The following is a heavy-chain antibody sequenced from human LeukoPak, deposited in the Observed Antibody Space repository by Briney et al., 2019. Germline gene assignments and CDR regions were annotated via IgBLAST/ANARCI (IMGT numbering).Heavy chain of an antibody. Sequence: GGSLRLSCAASGFTFNSYAMSWVRQAPGKGLEWVSTIRGSGGSTYYADSVKGRFTISRDNSKNTLYLQMNSLRAEDTAVYYCARARKRQWLDYYYYYYGMDVWGQGTTVTVSS. CDR1: GFTFNSYA. J-gene: IGHJ6*02. D-gene: IGHD6-19*01. V-gene: IGHV3-23*01. CDR2: IRGSGGST. CDR3: ARARKRQWLDYYYYYYGMDV.